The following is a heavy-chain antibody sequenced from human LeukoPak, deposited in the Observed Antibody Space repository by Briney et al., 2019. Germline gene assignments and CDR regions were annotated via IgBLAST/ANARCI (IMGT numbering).Heavy chain of an antibody. CDR3: ARVRASSPDV. J-gene: IGHJ6*02. CDR1: GGSITNTNY. D-gene: IGHD3-10*01. CDR2: IYYSGST. Sequence: PSETLSLTCGVSGGSITNTNYWTWIRQPPGKGLEWIGYIYYSGSTYYNPSLKSRVTISVDTSKNQFSLKLSSVTAADTAVYYCARVRASSPDVWGQGTTVTVSS. V-gene: IGHV4-31*11.